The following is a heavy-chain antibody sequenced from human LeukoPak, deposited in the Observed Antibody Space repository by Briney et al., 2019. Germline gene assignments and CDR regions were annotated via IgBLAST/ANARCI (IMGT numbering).Heavy chain of an antibody. D-gene: IGHD6-13*01. V-gene: IGHV4-59*01. CDR1: SGSISSYY. CDR2: IYYSGST. CDR3: AGIAAAGLSRFDY. Sequence: PSETLSLTCTVSSGSISSYYWSWIRQPPGKGLEWIGYIYYSGSTNYNPSLKSRVTISVDTSKNQFSLKLSSVTAADTAVYYCAGIAAAGLSRFDYWGQGTLVTVSS. J-gene: IGHJ4*02.